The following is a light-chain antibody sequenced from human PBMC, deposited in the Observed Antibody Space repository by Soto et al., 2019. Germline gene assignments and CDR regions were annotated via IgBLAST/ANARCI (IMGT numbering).Light chain of an antibody. Sequence: EIVLTQSPGTLSLSPGEKATPPCRASQSVSSSYLAWYQQKPGQAPRLLIYGASSRATGIPDRFSGSGSGTDFTLTISRLEPEDFAVYYCQQYGSSPRTFGQGTKVDIK. CDR2: GAS. CDR3: QQYGSSPRT. CDR1: QSVSSSY. J-gene: IGKJ1*01. V-gene: IGKV3-20*01.